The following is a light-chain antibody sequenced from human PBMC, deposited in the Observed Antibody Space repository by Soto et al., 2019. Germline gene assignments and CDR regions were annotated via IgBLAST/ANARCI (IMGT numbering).Light chain of an antibody. Sequence: ALTQPASVSGSPGQSITISCTGTSGDIGGYNSVSWYQQHPGKAPKLLIYEVVKRPSGVSNRFSGSKSGNTASLTISGLQADDEADYYCSSFTSSSTWVFGGGTKLTVL. CDR2: EVV. V-gene: IGLV2-14*01. J-gene: IGLJ3*02. CDR3: SSFTSSSTWV. CDR1: SGDIGGYNS.